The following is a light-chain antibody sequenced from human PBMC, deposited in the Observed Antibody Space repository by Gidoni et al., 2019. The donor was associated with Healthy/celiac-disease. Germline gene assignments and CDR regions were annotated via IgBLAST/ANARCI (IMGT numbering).Light chain of an antibody. J-gene: IGKJ2*01. CDR3: QQYGSSSYT. CDR1: QSVISSY. Sequence: ELALTQSPGTLSLSPGERATLSCRASQSVISSYLAWYQQKPGQPPRLLIYGTSSRATGIPDRFSGRGSGTDFTLTISRLEPEDSAVYYCQQYGSSSYTFGQGTKLEIK. V-gene: IGKV3-20*01. CDR2: GTS.